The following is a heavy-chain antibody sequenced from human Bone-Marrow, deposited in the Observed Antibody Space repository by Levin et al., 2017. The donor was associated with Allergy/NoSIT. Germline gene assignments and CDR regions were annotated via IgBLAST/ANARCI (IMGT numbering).Heavy chain of an antibody. CDR2: INFDGSGT. J-gene: IGHJ4*02. V-gene: IGHV3-74*01. CDR3: ARNNWGIDY. Sequence: GGSLRLSCAASGFTFNDYWMHWVREVPEKGLVWVSNINFDGSGTTYADSVKGRFTISRDNAKNTLYLQMNSLTADDTAVYYCARNNWGIDYWGQGTRVTVSS. D-gene: IGHD7-27*01. CDR1: GFTFNDYW.